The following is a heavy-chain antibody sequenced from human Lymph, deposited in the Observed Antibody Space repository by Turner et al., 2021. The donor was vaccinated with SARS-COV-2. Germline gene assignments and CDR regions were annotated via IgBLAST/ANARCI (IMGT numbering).Heavy chain of an antibody. V-gene: IGHV3-30*18. D-gene: IGHD3-10*01. CDR3: AKDLSAGDYYYYYGMDV. CDR2: ISYDGNNE. CDR1: GFTFSGYG. Sequence: QVPLVESGGGVVQPGRSLLLSCAASGFTFSGYGMHWVRQAPGKGLEWVAVISYDGNNEHCADAVKGRFTISRDNSKNTLYLQMNRLRPDDTAVYYCAKDLSAGDYYYYYGMDVWGQGTTVTVSS. J-gene: IGHJ6*02.